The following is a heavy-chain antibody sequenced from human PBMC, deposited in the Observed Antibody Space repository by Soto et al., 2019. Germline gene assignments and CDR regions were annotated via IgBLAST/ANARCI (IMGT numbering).Heavy chain of an antibody. CDR3: ARASGSSYWFDP. CDR1: GYTVTSYG. Sequence: ASGKVSCKASGYTVTSYGISWVLQAPGQGLEWMGWISAYNGNTNYAQKLQGRVTMTTDTSTSTAYMELRSLRSDDTAVYYCARASGSSYWFDPWGQGTLVTVSS. CDR2: ISAYNGNT. J-gene: IGHJ5*02. V-gene: IGHV1-18*01. D-gene: IGHD1-26*01.